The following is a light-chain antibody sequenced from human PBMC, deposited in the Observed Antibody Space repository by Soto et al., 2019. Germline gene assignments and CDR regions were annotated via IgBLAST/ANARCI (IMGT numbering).Light chain of an antibody. Sequence: DIQMTQSPSSLSLSVGDRVTITCRASQSITNYLNWYQQKPGKAPKLLVYAASSLQSGVPSRFSANGSGTDFTLTISSLQPEDFASSYCQRSDSYPYPFGQGTKLEIK. J-gene: IGKJ2*01. V-gene: IGKV1-39*01. CDR2: AAS. CDR3: QRSDSYPYP. CDR1: QSITNY.